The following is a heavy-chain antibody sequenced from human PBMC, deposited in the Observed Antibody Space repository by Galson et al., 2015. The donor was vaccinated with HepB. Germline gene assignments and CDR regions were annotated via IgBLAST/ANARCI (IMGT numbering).Heavy chain of an antibody. CDR1: GFTFSSYG. V-gene: IGHV3-30*18. J-gene: IGHJ4*02. D-gene: IGHD4-23*01. CDR2: TSYDGSNK. CDR3: AKEVNYGGHLPTDY. Sequence: SLRLSCAASGFTFSSYGMHWVRQAPGKGLEWVAVTSYDGSNKYYADSVKGRFTISRDNSKNTLYLHMNSLRAEDTAVFYCAKEVNYGGHLPTDYWGQGTLVTVSS.